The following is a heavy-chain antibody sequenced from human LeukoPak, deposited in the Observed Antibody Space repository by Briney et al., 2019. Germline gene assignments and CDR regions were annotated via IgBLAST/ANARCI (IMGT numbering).Heavy chain of an antibody. J-gene: IGHJ4*02. V-gene: IGHV3-49*04. CDR2: IRGKTYGGTT. CDR3: TRTVAAAGTFDY. D-gene: IGHD6-13*01. CDR1: GFTFGDYP. Sequence: GRSLRLSCTASGFTFGDYPMSWVRQAPGKGLEWVGFIRGKTYGGTTEYAASVKGRFTISRDDSQSIAYLQMNNLQTEDTAVYYCTRTVAAAGTFDYWGQGTLVTVSS.